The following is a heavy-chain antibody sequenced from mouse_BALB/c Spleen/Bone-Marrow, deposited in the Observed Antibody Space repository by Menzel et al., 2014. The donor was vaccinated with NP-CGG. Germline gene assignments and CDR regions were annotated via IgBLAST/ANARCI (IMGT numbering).Heavy chain of an antibody. CDR3: ARVYGNYDAMDY. Sequence: VQGVESGAELARPGASVKMSCRASGYTFTTYTMHWVKQRPGQSLEWIGYINPSSGYTYYNQKFKDKATLTADKSSSAAYLQLSSLTSEDSAVYYCARVYGNYDAMDYWGQGTSVTVSS. V-gene: IGHV1-4*01. J-gene: IGHJ4*01. CDR1: GYTFTTYT. D-gene: IGHD2-1*01. CDR2: INPSSGYT.